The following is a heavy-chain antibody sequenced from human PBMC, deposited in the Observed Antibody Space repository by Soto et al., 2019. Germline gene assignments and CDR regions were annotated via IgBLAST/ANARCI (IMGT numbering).Heavy chain of an antibody. CDR2: IIPTFGTA. CDR3: ARAQTAQYCSSTSCHPGGWFDP. D-gene: IGHD2-2*01. J-gene: IGHJ5*02. Sequence: ASVKVSCKASGGTFSSYAISWVRLAPGQGLEWMGGIIPTFGTANYAQKFQGRVTITADKSTSTAYMELSSLRSEDTAVYYCARAQTAQYCSSTSCHPGGWFDPWGQGTLVTVSS. CDR1: GGTFSSYA. V-gene: IGHV1-69*06.